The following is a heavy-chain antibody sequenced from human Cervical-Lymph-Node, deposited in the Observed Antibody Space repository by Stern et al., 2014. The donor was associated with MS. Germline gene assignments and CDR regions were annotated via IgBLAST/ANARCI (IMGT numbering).Heavy chain of an antibody. CDR1: GFSFSSYW. J-gene: IGHJ4*02. CDR3: IITTTVTT. Sequence: EVQLVESGGGLVQPGGSLRLSCAASGFSFSSYWMHWVRQAPGKGLGWVSNINTDGSTTFYADSLKGRFTISRDNAKDTLYLEMNSLRVEDTAVYYCIITTTVTTRGQGTVVTVSS. D-gene: IGHD4-17*01. CDR2: INTDGSTT. V-gene: IGHV3-74*02.